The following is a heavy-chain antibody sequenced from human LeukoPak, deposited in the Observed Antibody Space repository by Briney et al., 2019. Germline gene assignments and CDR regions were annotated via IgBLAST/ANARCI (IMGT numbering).Heavy chain of an antibody. Sequence: GGSLRLSCAASGFTFSSYGMHWVRRAPGKGPEWVAVISDDGSNKYYADSVKGRFTISRDNSKNTLYLQMNSLRAEDTAVYYCPKDSTRYCSSTSCLVDPWGQGTLVTVSS. CDR1: GFTFSSYG. D-gene: IGHD2-2*01. CDR2: ISDDGSNK. J-gene: IGHJ5*02. V-gene: IGHV3-30*18. CDR3: PKDSTRYCSSTSCLVDP.